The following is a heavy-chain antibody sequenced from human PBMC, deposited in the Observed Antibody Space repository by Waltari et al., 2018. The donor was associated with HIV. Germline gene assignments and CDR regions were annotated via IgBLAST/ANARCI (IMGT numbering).Heavy chain of an antibody. D-gene: IGHD2-2*01. CDR2: ISGSGGSK. V-gene: IGHV3-23*01. J-gene: IGHJ6*02. CDR3: AKGLGYCSSTSCYEYYYYGMDV. CDR1: GFTFSSYA. Sequence: EVQLLESGGGLVQPGGSLRLSCAASGFTFSSYAMSWVRQAPGKGLEWVSAISGSGGSKYYADSVKGRFTISRDNSKNTLYLQMNSLRAEDTAVYYCAKGLGYCSSTSCYEYYYYGMDVWGQGTTVTVSS.